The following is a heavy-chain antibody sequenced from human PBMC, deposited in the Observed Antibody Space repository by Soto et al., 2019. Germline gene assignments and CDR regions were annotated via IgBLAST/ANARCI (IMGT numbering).Heavy chain of an antibody. CDR3: ARDKITGLFDY. J-gene: IGHJ4*02. V-gene: IGHV4-59*12. D-gene: IGHD2-8*02. Sequence: PSETLSLTCTFSGGSISSYYWSWIRQTPGKGLEWIGYIFYFGSTNYNPSLKSRVTISVDTSKNQFSLKLTSVTAADTAVYYCARDKITGLFDYWGQGTLVTVSS. CDR2: IFYFGST. CDR1: GGSISSYY.